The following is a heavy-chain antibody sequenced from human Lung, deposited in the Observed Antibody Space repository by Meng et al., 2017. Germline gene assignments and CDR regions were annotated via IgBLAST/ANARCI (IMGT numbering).Heavy chain of an antibody. J-gene: IGHJ4*02. Sequence: HLAQWGSGLLKPSETLSLTCVVTGWSFSDYYLSWIRQPPGKGLEWIGEINHSGSTNYNPSLESRATISVDTSQNNLSLKLSSVTAADSAVYYCARGPTTMAHDFDYWGQGTLVTVSS. CDR2: INHSGST. D-gene: IGHD4-11*01. V-gene: IGHV4-34*01. CDR1: GWSFSDYY. CDR3: ARGPTTMAHDFDY.